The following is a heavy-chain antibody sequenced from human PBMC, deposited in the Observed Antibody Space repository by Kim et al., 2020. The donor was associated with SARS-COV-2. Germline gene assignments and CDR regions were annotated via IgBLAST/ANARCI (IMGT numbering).Heavy chain of an antibody. CDR1: GYTFTSYY. CDR2: INPSGCST. V-gene: IGHV1-46*01. D-gene: IGHD6-19*01. J-gene: IGHJ3*02. CDR3: ARGGFMSGWPYDDAFDI. Sequence: ASVKVSCKASGYTFTSYYMHWVRQAPGQGLEWMGIINPSGCSTSYAQKFQGRVTMTRDTSTSTVYMELSSLRSEDTAVYYCARGGFMSGWPYDDAFDIWGQGTLVTVSS.